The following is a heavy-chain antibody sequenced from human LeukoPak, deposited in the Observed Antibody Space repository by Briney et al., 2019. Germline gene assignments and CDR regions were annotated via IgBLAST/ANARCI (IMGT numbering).Heavy chain of an antibody. D-gene: IGHD3-22*01. J-gene: IGHJ1*01. CDR3: ARAVGYYDSSGYYYAEYFQH. CDR1: GFTFSSYA. CDR2: ISYDGSNK. Sequence: PGGSLRLSCAASGFTFSSYAMHWVRQAPGKGLEWVAVISYDGSNKYYADSVKSRFTISRDNSKNTLYLQMNSLRAEDTAVYYCARAVGYYDSSGYYYAEYFQHWGQGTLVTVSS. V-gene: IGHV3-30-3*01.